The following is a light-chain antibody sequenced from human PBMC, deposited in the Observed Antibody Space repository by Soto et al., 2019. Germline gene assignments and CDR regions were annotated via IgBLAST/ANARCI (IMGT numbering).Light chain of an antibody. CDR1: QSLVDSDDGNTY. Sequence: DIVMTQTPLSLPVTPGEPASISCRSSQSLVDSDDGNTYLDWYLQKPGQSPQLLIYTVSYRASGVPDRFSGSGSGTDFKLKISRVEAEDVGVYYCMQRIGFPLTFGGGTKVELK. CDR2: TVS. J-gene: IGKJ4*02. CDR3: MQRIGFPLT. V-gene: IGKV2-40*01.